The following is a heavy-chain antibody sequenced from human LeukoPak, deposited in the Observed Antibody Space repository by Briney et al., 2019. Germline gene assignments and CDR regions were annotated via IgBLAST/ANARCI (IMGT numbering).Heavy chain of an antibody. D-gene: IGHD1-26*01. CDR2: ISGSGGST. CDR3: ARERGEWEPLLRYQYYYMDV. V-gene: IGHV3-23*01. Sequence: GGSLRLSCAASGFTFSSYAMSWVRQAPGKGLEWVSAISGSGGSTYYADSVKGRFTISRDNSKNTLYLQMNSLRAEDTAVYYCARERGEWEPLLRYQYYYMDVWGKGTTVTVSS. CDR1: GFTFSSYA. J-gene: IGHJ6*03.